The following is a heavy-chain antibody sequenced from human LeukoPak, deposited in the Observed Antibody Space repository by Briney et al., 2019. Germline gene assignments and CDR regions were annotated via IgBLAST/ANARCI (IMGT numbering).Heavy chain of an antibody. D-gene: IGHD6-19*01. Sequence: GGSLRLSCAASGFSFSMYSMAWVRQAPGKGLEWVSVINDRGGYIQDADSVKGRFTISRDNYQNTLFPQMNSLRAEDTAVYYCVRERDRGIDVADDFDYWGQGTLVTVSS. V-gene: IGHV3-23*01. J-gene: IGHJ4*02. CDR2: INDRGGYI. CDR3: VRERDRGIDVADDFDY. CDR1: GFSFSMYS.